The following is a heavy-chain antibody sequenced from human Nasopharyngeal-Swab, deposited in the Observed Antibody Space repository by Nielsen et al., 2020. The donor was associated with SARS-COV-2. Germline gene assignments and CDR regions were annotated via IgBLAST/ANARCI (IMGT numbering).Heavy chain of an antibody. V-gene: IGHV3-9*01. CDR3: VKGVAVVWGHFND. CDR2: ISWDSVTI. CDR1: GFTFDDYA. J-gene: IGHJ4*01. D-gene: IGHD7-27*01. Sequence: GGSLRLSCAASGFTFDDYAMHWVRQAPGKGLEWVSGISWDSVTIGYADSSKGRISISRDNAKNALYLQMNSLRPEDTARYYCVKGVAVVWGHFNDWGRGTLVTVSS.